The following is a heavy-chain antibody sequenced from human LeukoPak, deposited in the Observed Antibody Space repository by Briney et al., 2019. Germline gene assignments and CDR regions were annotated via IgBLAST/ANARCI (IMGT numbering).Heavy chain of an antibody. CDR2: ISGGSAST. V-gene: IGHV3-23*01. D-gene: IGHD3-10*01. CDR1: GFTFANYA. J-gene: IGHJ3*02. CDR3: ARLPGSDAFDI. Sequence: GGSLRLSCAGSGFTFANYAMSWARQAPGKGLEWVSSISGGSASTFYADSVEGRFTISRDNSKNTLYLQMNSLRAEDTAVYYCARLPGSDAFDIWGQGTMVTVSS.